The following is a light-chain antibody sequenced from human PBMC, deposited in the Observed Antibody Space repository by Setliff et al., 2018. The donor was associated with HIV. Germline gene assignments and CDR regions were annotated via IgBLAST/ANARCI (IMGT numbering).Light chain of an antibody. CDR3: CSYAGSSSLT. V-gene: IGLV2-23*02. CDR2: DVN. CDR1: SSDIGGYGL. Sequence: QSALTQPASVSGSPGQSITISCTGSSSDIGGYGLVSWYQQHPGRAPKLIIYDVNKWPSGVSNRFSGSKSGNTAPLTISGLQADDEADYYCCSYAGSSSLTFGGGTKVTVL. J-gene: IGLJ2*01.